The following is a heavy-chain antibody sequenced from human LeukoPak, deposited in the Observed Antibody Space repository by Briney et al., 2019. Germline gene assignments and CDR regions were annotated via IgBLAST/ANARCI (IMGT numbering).Heavy chain of an antibody. D-gene: IGHD6-19*01. V-gene: IGHV4-30-4*01. J-gene: IGHJ4*02. CDR2: IYYSGST. Sequence: SETLSLTCTVSGGSISSGDYYWSWIRQPPGKGLEWIGYIYYSGSTYYNPSLKSRVTISVDTSKNQSSLKLSSVTAADTAVYYCAREAYSSGWPYFGYWGQGTLVTVSS. CDR3: AREAYSSGWPYFGY. CDR1: GGSISSGDYY.